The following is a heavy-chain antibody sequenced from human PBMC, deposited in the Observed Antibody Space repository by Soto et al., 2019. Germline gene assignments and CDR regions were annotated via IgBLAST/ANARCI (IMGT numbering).Heavy chain of an antibody. Sequence: QLQLQESGAGLVKPSQTLSLTCAISVGSISSGGYSWSWSGKPPGQGLEWIGYIYHSGSTYYNPSLKSRVTISVDRSKNQFSMKLSSVTAADTAVYYCGRGGYSYGVAYWGQGTLVTVSS. J-gene: IGHJ4*02. CDR1: VGSISSGGYS. V-gene: IGHV4-30-2*01. CDR3: GRGGYSYGVAY. D-gene: IGHD5-18*01. CDR2: IYHSGST.